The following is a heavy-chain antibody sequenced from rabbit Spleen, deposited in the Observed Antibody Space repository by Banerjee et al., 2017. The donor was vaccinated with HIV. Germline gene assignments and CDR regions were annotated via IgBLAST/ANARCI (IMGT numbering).Heavy chain of an antibody. V-gene: IGHV1S45*01. D-gene: IGHD8-1*01. CDR3: ARDAGTSFSTYGMDL. CDR2: INAITGKP. Sequence: QEQLMESGGGLVQPEGSLTLSCKASGFSFNNNYYMCWVRQAPGKGLEWIACINAITGKPVYATWAKGRFTFSKTSSTTVTLQMTSLTAADTATYFCARDAGTSFSTYGMDLWGPGTLVTVS. J-gene: IGHJ6*01. CDR1: GFSFNNNYY.